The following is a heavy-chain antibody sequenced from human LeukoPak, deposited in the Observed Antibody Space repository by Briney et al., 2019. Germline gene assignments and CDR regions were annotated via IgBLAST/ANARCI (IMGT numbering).Heavy chain of an antibody. CDR3: ARSGYSSSWPHPSMWFDP. V-gene: IGHV5-10-1*01. CDR2: IDPSDSYT. J-gene: IGHJ5*02. Sequence: GESLRISCKGSGYSFTSYWISWVRQMPGKGLEWMGRIDPSDSYTNYSPSFRGHVTISADKSISTAYLQWSSLKASDTAMYYCARSGYSSSWPHPSMWFDPWGQGTLVTVSS. CDR1: GYSFTSYW. D-gene: IGHD6-13*01.